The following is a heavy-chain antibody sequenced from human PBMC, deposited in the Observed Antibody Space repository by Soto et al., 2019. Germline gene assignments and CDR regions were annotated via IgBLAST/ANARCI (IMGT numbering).Heavy chain of an antibody. CDR3: ARVCSYHFCGGDWLDY. CDR2: INPNSGGT. D-gene: IGHD2-21*02. Sequence: ASVKVSCKASGYTFTGYYMHWVRQAPGQGLEWMGWINPNSGGTNYAQKFQGRVTMTRDTSISTAYMELSRLRSDDTAVYYCARVCSYHFCGGDWLDYWGQGTLVTVYS. CDR1: GYTFTGYY. V-gene: IGHV1-2*02. J-gene: IGHJ4*02.